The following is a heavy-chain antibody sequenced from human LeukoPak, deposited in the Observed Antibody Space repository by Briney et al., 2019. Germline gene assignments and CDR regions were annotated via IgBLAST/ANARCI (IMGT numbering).Heavy chain of an antibody. V-gene: IGHV1-46*01. D-gene: IGHD1-26*01. CDR3: ARAYSGSSGIDY. CDR2: INPSGGST. Sequence: GASVKVSCKACGYTYTRYYIHWVRQAPGQGLEWMGIINPSGGSTNYAQKFQGRVTMTRDTSTSTVYMELSSLRSEDTAVYYCARAYSGSSGIDYWGQGTLVTVSS. J-gene: IGHJ4*02. CDR1: GYTYTRYY.